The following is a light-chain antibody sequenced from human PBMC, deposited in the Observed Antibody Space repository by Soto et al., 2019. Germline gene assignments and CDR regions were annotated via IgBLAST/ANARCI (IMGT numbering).Light chain of an antibody. Sequence: EIVLTQSPGTLSLSPGERATLSCRASQSVSSSYLAWYQQKPGQAPRLLIYGASSRATRTPATFSGSGSGTDFTLTISRLEPEDFAVYYCEQYGCPFGQGTKVEIK. CDR2: GAS. J-gene: IGKJ1*01. V-gene: IGKV3-20*01. CDR1: QSVSSSY. CDR3: EQYGCP.